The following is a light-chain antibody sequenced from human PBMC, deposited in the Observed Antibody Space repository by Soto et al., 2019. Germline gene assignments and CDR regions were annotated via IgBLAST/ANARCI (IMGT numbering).Light chain of an antibody. J-gene: IGLJ3*02. Sequence: QSALTQPASVSGSPGQSITISCTGSSSDVGSYNLVSWHQQYPGKAPKLMIYEGSKRPSGVSNRFSGSKSGNTASLTISGLQAEDEDDYYCCSNAGRSNLVFGGGTKLTVL. CDR3: CSNAGRSNLV. V-gene: IGLV2-23*01. CDR1: SSDVGSYNL. CDR2: EGS.